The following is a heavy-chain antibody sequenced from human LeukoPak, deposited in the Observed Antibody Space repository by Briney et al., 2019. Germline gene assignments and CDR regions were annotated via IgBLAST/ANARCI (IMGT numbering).Heavy chain of an antibody. Sequence: GGSLRLSCAASRFTFSSSWMSWVRQAPGKGLEWVANINQDGTQKYYVDSVKGRFTISRDNAKNSLYLQMNSLRAEDTAVYYCARDTSSDAFDIWGQGTMVTVSS. D-gene: IGHD6-13*01. V-gene: IGHV3-7*01. CDR2: INQDGTQK. CDR3: ARDTSSDAFDI. CDR1: RFTFSSSW. J-gene: IGHJ3*02.